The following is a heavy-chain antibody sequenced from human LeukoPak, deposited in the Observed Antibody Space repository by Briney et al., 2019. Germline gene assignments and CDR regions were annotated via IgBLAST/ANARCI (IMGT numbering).Heavy chain of an antibody. CDR3: TRDNGGDWYAFDI. V-gene: IGHV4-4*07. Sequence: PSETLSLTCTVSGASISSYYWSWIRQPAGKGLEWIGRLYTSGSTNYSPSLKSRVIMSVDTSKNQFSLKLSSVTAADTALYYCTRDNGGDWYAFDIWGQGTVVTVSS. CDR1: GASISSYY. D-gene: IGHD2-21*02. CDR2: LYTSGST. J-gene: IGHJ3*02.